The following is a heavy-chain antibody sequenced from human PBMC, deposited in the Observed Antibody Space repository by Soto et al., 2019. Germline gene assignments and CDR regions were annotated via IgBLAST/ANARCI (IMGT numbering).Heavy chain of an antibody. CDR1: GFTFSSYS. J-gene: IGHJ4*02. Sequence: PGGSLRLSCAASGFTFSSYSMNWVRQAPGKGLEWVSSISSSSSYIYYADSVKGRFTISRDNAKNSLYLQMNSLRAEDAAVYYGARGLELVVAIFDYWGQGTLVTVSS. CDR3: ARGLELVVAIFDY. V-gene: IGHV3-21*01. CDR2: ISSSSSYI. D-gene: IGHD1-7*01.